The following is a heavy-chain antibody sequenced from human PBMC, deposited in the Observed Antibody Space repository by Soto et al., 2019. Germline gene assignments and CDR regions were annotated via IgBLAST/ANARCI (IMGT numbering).Heavy chain of an antibody. CDR2: IWYDGSNK. V-gene: IGHV3-33*01. CDR3: AREVVPAAIRGAYAFDI. CDR1: GFTSSSYG. D-gene: IGHD2-2*01. J-gene: IGHJ3*02. Sequence: GGSLRLSCAASGFTSSSYGMHWVRQAPGKGLEWVAVIWYDGSNKYYADSVKGRFTISRDNSKNTLYLQMNSLRAEDTAVYYCAREVVPAAIRGAYAFDIWCQGTMVTVSS.